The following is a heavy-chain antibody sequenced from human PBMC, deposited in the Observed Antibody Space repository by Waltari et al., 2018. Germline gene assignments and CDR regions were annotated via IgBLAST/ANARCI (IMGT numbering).Heavy chain of an antibody. V-gene: IGHV3-23*01. D-gene: IGHD1-7*01. CDR1: GFTFSSYA. Sequence: EVQLLESGGGLVQPGGSLRLSCAASGFTFSSYAMSWVRQAPGKGLEWVSAIKVDRGSRYDADAVKGRFTSSRDNSKNTLYLQMNSLRAEDTAVYYCAKGPDWNYARFSDYWGQGTLVTVSS. CDR3: AKGPDWNYARFSDY. CDR2: IKVDRGSR. J-gene: IGHJ4*02.